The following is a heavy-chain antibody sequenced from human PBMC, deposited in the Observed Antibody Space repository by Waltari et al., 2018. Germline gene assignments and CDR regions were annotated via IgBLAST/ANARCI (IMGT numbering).Heavy chain of an antibody. CDR1: GYPFNNYG. V-gene: IGHV3-30*18. CDR2: ISYDGSGK. D-gene: IGHD1-26*01. Sequence: QVEEFGGGVVQPGGSLRLSCVASGYPFNNYGMHWVRQAPGKGLEWLAVISYDGSGKYYADSVKGRFTMSRDNSKNTVYLQMNSLRPEDTAVYYCAKAGGIHNYPLNPWGQGTLVTVSS. J-gene: IGHJ5*02. CDR3: AKAGGIHNYPLNP.